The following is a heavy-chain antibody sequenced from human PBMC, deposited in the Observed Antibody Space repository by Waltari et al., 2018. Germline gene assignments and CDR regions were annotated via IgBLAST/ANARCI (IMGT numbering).Heavy chain of an antibody. Sequence: QVQLVESGGGAVQPGRSLRLSCAATGFTLSSYAMHWVRQAPGKGLEWVAVISYNGNDKYYTDSVKGRFTISRDNSKNTLYLQMNSLRPEDTAVYYCAKVPGTSQLYYLDNWGQGTLVTVSS. CDR2: ISYNGNDK. V-gene: IGHV3-30*18. D-gene: IGHD1-1*01. J-gene: IGHJ4*02. CDR1: GFTLSSYA. CDR3: AKVPGTSQLYYLDN.